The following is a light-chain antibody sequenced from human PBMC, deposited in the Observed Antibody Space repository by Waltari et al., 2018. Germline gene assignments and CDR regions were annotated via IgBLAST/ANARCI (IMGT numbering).Light chain of an antibody. V-gene: IGKV4-1*01. CDR1: QSVLSSSNNKNY. J-gene: IGKJ4*01. CDR2: WAS. CDR3: QQYYGSPLT. Sequence: DIVMTLSPDSLAVSLGERATSTCMSSQSVLSSSNNKNYLAWYQQKPGQPPKLLIYWASTRESGVPDRFSGGGSGTDFTLTISSLQAEDVAVYYCQQYYGSPLTFGGGTKVEIK.